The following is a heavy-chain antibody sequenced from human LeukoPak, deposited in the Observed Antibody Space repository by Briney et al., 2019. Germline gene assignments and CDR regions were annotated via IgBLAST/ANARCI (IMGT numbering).Heavy chain of an antibody. CDR3: ARGAYDVLTGYKFEY. V-gene: IGHV4-59*01. J-gene: IGHJ4*02. CDR2: IYYSGST. Sequence: PSETLSLTCTVSGGSISSYYWSWIRQPPGKGLEWIGYIYYSGSTNYNPSLKSRVTISVDTSKNQFSLKLSSVTAADTAVYYCARGAYDVLTGYKFEYWGQGSLVTVSS. CDR1: GGSISSYY. D-gene: IGHD3-9*01.